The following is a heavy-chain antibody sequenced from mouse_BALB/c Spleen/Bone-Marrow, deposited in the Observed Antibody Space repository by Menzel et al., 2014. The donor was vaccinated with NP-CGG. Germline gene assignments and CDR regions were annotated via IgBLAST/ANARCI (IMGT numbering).Heavy chain of an antibody. J-gene: IGHJ4*01. CDR2: INPYNDGT. Sequence: LVESGPELVKPGASVKMSCKASGYTFTSYIMHWVKQKPGQGLEWIGHINPYNDGTKYNEKFKGKATLTSDKSSSTAYMELSSLTSEDSAVYYCARRWLPYAMDYWGQGTSVTVSS. V-gene: IGHV1-14*01. D-gene: IGHD2-3*01. CDR1: GYTFTSYI. CDR3: ARRWLPYAMDY.